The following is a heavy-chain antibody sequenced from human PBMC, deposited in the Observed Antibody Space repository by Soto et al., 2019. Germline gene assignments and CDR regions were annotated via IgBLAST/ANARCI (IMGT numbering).Heavy chain of an antibody. V-gene: IGHV3-23*01. CDR1: GFTFSSFA. CDR3: ARRDVSTGAMDV. CDR2: ISGSAGTT. J-gene: IGHJ6*02. Sequence: GGSLRLSCSASGFTFSSFAMRWVRQAPGKGLEWVSAISGSAGTTYYADSVKGRFTISRDNSKIILYLQMNSLRAEDTAVYFCARRDVSTGAMDVWCQGTTVTVSS. D-gene: IGHD3-10*02.